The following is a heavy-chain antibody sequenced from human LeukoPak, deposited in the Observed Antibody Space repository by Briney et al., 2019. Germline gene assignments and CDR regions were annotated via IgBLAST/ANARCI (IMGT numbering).Heavy chain of an antibody. V-gene: IGHV3-23*01. J-gene: IGHJ4*02. CDR2: IGSSGGGT. CDR1: GLTFNNYA. CDR3: AKDIVGATGSDY. D-gene: IGHD1-26*01. Sequence: QPGGSLRLSCEASGLTFNNYAMHWVRQSSGKGLEWVSGIGSSGGGTYYADSVKGRFTISRDNSKNTLYLQMNSLRAEDTAVYYCAKDIVGATGSDYWGQGTLVTVSS.